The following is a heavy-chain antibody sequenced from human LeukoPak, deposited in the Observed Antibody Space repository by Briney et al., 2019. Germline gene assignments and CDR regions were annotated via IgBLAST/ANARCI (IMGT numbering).Heavy chain of an antibody. Sequence: PGRSLRLSCAASGFTFSSYGMHWVRQAPGKGLEWVAVISYDGSNKYYADSVRGRFTISRDNSKNTLYLQMNSLRAEDTAVYYCAKVPYGDIRAPADYWGQGTLVTVSS. D-gene: IGHD4-17*01. CDR3: AKVPYGDIRAPADY. CDR1: GFTFSSYG. J-gene: IGHJ4*02. CDR2: ISYDGSNK. V-gene: IGHV3-30*18.